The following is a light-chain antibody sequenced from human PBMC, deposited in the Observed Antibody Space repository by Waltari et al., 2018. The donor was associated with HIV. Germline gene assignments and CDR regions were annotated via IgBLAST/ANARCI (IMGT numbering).Light chain of an antibody. Sequence: EILLTQSPSTLSLSPGEGATLSCRASQSVSSSYLAWYQQKPGQAPRLLIFGASSRATGIPDRFSGSGSGTDFTLTISRLEPEDFAVYYCQQYGRSFGGGTKVEIK. CDR2: GAS. CDR3: QQYGRS. V-gene: IGKV3-20*01. CDR1: QSVSSSY. J-gene: IGKJ4*01.